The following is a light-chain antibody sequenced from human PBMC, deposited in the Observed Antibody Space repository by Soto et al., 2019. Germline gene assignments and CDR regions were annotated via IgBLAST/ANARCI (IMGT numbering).Light chain of an antibody. CDR2: DAS. Sequence: DIQMTHSPSTLSASVGDRVIITFRSGQSISRWLAWYQQKPGKVPKLLIYDASTLESGVPSRFSGSGSGTEFTLTISSLQPEDFAVYYCQRDYNPWTFGQGTKV. J-gene: IGKJ1*01. V-gene: IGKV1-5*01. CDR3: QRDYNPWT. CDR1: QSISRW.